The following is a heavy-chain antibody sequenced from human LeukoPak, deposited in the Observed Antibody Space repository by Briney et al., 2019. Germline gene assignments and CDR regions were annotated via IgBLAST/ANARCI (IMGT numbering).Heavy chain of an antibody. V-gene: IGHV3-48*03. Sequence: PGGSLRLSCAPAGLTFSGYEMNWVRQAPGKGLEWVSYISSSGNTIDYAHSVKGRFTISRDNAKNSLYLQMKSLRAEDTAVYYCARERGSSFDYWGQGTLVTVSS. CDR2: ISSSGNTI. D-gene: IGHD1-26*01. CDR1: GLTFSGYE. J-gene: IGHJ4*02. CDR3: ARERGSSFDY.